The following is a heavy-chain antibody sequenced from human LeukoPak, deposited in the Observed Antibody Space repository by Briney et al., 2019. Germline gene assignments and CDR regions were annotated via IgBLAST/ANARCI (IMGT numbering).Heavy chain of an antibody. Sequence: GGSLRLSCAASGFTFSSYSMNWVRQAPGKGLEWVSYISSSSTIYYADSVKGRFTISRDNAKNSLYLQMNSLRDEDTAVYYCARAPANWARGYYFDYWGQGTLVTVSS. CDR2: ISSSSTI. J-gene: IGHJ4*02. CDR3: ARAPANWARGYYFDY. CDR1: GFTFSSYS. D-gene: IGHD7-27*01. V-gene: IGHV3-48*02.